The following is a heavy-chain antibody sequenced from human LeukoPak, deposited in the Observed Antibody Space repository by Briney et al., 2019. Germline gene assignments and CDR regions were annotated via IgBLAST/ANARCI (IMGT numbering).Heavy chain of an antibody. J-gene: IGHJ3*02. Sequence: GGSLRLSCAASGFSFSSYWMHWVRHAPGKGLVWVSRINGDGSSTRYADSVKGRFTISRDNAKNTLYLQMNSLRAEDTAVYYCARGGLNALEAFDIWGQGTLVTVCS. V-gene: IGHV3-74*01. CDR1: GFSFSSYW. D-gene: IGHD1-1*01. CDR2: INGDGSST. CDR3: ARGGLNALEAFDI.